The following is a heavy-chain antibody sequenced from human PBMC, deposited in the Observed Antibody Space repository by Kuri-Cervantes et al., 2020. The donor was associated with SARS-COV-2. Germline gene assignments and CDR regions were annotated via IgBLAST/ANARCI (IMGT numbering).Heavy chain of an antibody. D-gene: IGHD2-15*01. J-gene: IGHJ4*02. CDR2: MNPNSGNT. Sequence: ASVKVSCKASGYTFTSYDINWVRQATGQGLEWMGWMNPNSGNTGYAQKFQGRVTITRNTSISTAYMELSSLRPEDTAVYYCASLGVDCSGGSCWQGFDYWGQGTLVTVSS. V-gene: IGHV1-8*03. CDR1: GYTFTSYD. CDR3: ASLGVDCSGGSCWQGFDY.